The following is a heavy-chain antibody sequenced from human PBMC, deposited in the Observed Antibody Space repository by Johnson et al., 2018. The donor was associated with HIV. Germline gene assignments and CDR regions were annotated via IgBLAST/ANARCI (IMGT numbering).Heavy chain of an antibody. CDR2: IKQDGSEK. D-gene: IGHD2-15*01. CDR3: ARGPGYCSGDTCSDTHDLGDAFDI. J-gene: IGHJ3*02. CDR1: EFIVSIHY. V-gene: IGHV3-7*04. Sequence: VQLVESGGGLVQTGGSLRLSCAVSEFIVSIHYMSWVRQAPGKGLEWVANIKQDGSEKYYVDSVKGRFTISRDHAKNSLYLKMNSLEAGETAVYYSARGPGYCSGDTCSDTHDLGDAFDIWGQGTMVTVSS.